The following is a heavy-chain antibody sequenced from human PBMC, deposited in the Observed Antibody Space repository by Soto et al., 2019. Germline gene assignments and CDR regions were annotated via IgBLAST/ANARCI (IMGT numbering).Heavy chain of an antibody. CDR2: VTRSGST. J-gene: IGHJ4*02. D-gene: IGHD4-17*01. V-gene: IGHV4-4*02. CDR1: GDSLDHNRW. Sequence: SETRSPTCGVFGDSLDHNRWWGWGRQSPGKGLEWIWEVTRSGSTNYNPSLKSRVTISIDTSNKHLSLHLSSVTAADTAVYYCARQKVSRFYGEVDLFDYRGLGTLVTVSS. CDR3: ARQKVSRFYGEVDLFDY.